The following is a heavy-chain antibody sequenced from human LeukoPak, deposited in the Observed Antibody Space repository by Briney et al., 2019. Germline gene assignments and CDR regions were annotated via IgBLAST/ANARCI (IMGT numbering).Heavy chain of an antibody. D-gene: IGHD6-6*01. J-gene: IGHJ3*02. CDR1: GYSISSGYY. CDR2: IYHSGST. CDR3: ARVAARDDAFDI. Sequence: SETLSLTCTVSGYSISSGYYWGWIRQPPGKGLEWIGSIYHSGSTYYNPSLKSRVTISVDTSKNQFSLKLSSVTAADTAVYYCARVAARDDAFDIWGQGTMVTVSS. V-gene: IGHV4-38-2*02.